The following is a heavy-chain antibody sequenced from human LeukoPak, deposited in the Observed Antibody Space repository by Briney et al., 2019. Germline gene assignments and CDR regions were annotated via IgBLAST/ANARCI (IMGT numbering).Heavy chain of an antibody. Sequence: SVKVSCKASGGTFSSYAISWVRQAPGQGLEWMGRIIPIFGTANYAQKFQGRVTITADKSTSTAYMELSSLRSGDTAVYYCARDLRRRDCSGGSCYSDAFDIWGQGTMVTVSS. D-gene: IGHD2-15*01. CDR3: ARDLRRRDCSGGSCYSDAFDI. CDR1: GGTFSSYA. J-gene: IGHJ3*02. V-gene: IGHV1-69*06. CDR2: IIPIFGTA.